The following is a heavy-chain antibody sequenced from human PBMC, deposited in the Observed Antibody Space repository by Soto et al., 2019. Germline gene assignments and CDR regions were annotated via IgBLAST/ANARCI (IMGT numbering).Heavy chain of an antibody. CDR2: MNHNSGNT. J-gene: IGHJ5*02. CDR3: ARPVYCTNGVCPSWFDP. Sequence: QVQLVQSGAEVKKPGASVKVSCKASGYTFTSYDINWVRQATGQGLAWMGWMNHNSGNTGYGQKFQGRVTMTRNTSVGTAYMELSSLRSEDTAVYYCARPVYCTNGVCPSWFDPWGQGTLVTVSS. CDR1: GYTFTSYD. V-gene: IGHV1-8*01. D-gene: IGHD2-8*01.